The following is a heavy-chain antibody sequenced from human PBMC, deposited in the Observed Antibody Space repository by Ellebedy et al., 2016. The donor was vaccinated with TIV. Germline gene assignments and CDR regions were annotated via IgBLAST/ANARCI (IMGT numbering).Heavy chain of an antibody. CDR2: ITGDASDK. V-gene: IGHV3-7*01. Sequence: GESLKISCAASGFTFSSDWMSWVRQAPGKGLEWVASITGDASDKRYLDSVKGRFTISRDNAKNSLFLQMNTLRAEDTGVYHCARLRGGVTDFDYWGQGTLVTVSS. J-gene: IGHJ4*02. CDR1: GFTFSSDW. D-gene: IGHD3-3*01. CDR3: ARLRGGVTDFDY.